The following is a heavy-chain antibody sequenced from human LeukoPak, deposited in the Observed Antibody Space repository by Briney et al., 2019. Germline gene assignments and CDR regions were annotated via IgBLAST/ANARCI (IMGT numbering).Heavy chain of an antibody. D-gene: IGHD1-26*01. V-gene: IGHV1-58*02. CDR3: ARGNSGSYWSPPSSSLSYYYYYMDV. Sequence: ASVKVSCKASGFTFSNSAIQWVRQARGQRLEWIGWIIVGSGRTHYSQNLQERLTITRDMSTNTAYMELSSLRSEDTAVYYCARGNSGSYWSPPSSSLSYYYYYMDVWGKGTTVTVSS. J-gene: IGHJ6*03. CDR2: IIVGSGRT. CDR1: GFTFSNSA.